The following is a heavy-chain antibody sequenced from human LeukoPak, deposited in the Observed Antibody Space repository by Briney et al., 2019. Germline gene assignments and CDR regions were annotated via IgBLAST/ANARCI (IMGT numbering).Heavy chain of an antibody. V-gene: IGHV5-51*01. CDR1: GYSFTSYW. CDR2: IYPGDSDT. J-gene: IGHJ3*02. CDR3: ASSYDILTGYSDAFDI. D-gene: IGHD3-9*01. Sequence: GESLKISCKGSGYSFTSYWIGWVRQMPGKGLEWMGIIYPGDSDTRYSPSFQGQVTISADKSISTAYLQWSSLKASDTAIYYCASSYDILTGYSDAFDIWGQGTMVTVSS.